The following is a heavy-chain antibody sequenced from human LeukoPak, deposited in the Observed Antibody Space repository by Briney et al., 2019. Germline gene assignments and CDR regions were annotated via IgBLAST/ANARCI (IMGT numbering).Heavy chain of an antibody. CDR2: ISSSSSYI. Sequence: GGSLRLSCAASGFTFSSYSMNWVRQAPGKGLEWVSSISSSSSYIYYADSAKGRFTISRDNAKNSLYLQMNSLRAEDTAVYYCARAAMVRGVIGWFDPWGQGILVTVSS. V-gene: IGHV3-21*01. CDR3: ARAAMVRGVIGWFDP. CDR1: GFTFSSYS. D-gene: IGHD3-10*01. J-gene: IGHJ5*02.